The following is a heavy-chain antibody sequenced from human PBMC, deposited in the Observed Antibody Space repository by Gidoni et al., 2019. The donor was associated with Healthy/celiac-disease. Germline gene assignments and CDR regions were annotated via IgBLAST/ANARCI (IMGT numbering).Heavy chain of an antibody. Sequence: QVQLQQWGAGLLKPSETLSLTCAVYGGSFSGYYWSWIRQPPGKGLEWIGEINHSGSTNYNPSLKSRVTISVDTSKNQFSLKLSSVTAADTAVYYCARGGNTVTTDYWGQGTLVTVSS. CDR3: ARGGNTVTTDY. CDR2: INHSGST. CDR1: GGSFSGYY. V-gene: IGHV4-34*01. D-gene: IGHD4-4*01. J-gene: IGHJ4*02.